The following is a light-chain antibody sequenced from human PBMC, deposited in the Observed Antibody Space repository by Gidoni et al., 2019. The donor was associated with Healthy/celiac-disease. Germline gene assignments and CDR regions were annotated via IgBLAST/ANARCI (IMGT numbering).Light chain of an antibody. V-gene: IGKV3-11*01. CDR3: QQRSNWPLT. Sequence: EIVLTQSPATLSLSPGARATLSCRASQRVSSYLAWYQQKPGQAPRLLLSDPSNRATGIPARFSGSGSGTDFTLTISSLGPEDFAVYYCQQRSNWPLTFGGGTKVEIK. CDR2: DPS. J-gene: IGKJ4*01. CDR1: QRVSSY.